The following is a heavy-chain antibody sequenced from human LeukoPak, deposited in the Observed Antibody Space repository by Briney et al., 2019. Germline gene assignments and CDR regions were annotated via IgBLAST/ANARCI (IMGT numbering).Heavy chain of an antibody. CDR2: IYYSGGT. CDR1: GGSINYYY. J-gene: IGHJ4*02. D-gene: IGHD6-19*01. CDR3: ARLAVAGRVFDY. V-gene: IGHV4-59*01. Sequence: SETLSLTCTVSGGSINYYYWMWIRQPPGKGLEWIGYIYYSGGTHYNPSLKSRVTMLVDTSKNQFSLKLTAVTAADTAVYYCARLAVAGRVFDYWGQGTLVTVSS.